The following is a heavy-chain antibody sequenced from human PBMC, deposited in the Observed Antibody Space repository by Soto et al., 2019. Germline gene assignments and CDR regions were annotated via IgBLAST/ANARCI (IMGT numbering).Heavy chain of an antibody. Sequence: QITLKESGPTLVTPTQTLMLTFTFSGFSLSTSGVSVGCISQPPGKTLEWLALIYWDDDKRYSPSLKSRHTITKDTDKNQVVITMNNMDTVDTATFYFAHSVYCSSNSSQEALYFHYWGKGTLVNVFS. J-gene: IGHJ4*02. CDR1: GFSLSTSGVS. V-gene: IGHV2-5*02. CDR2: IYWDDDK. CDR3: AHSVYCSSNSSQEALYFHY. D-gene: IGHD2-2*01.